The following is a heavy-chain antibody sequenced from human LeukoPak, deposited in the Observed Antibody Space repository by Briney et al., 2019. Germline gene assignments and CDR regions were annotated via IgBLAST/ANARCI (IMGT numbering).Heavy chain of an antibody. Sequence: GSSVKVSCKASGGTFSSYAISWVRQAPGQGLEWMGGIIPIFGTANYAQKFQGRVTITTDESTSTAYMWLSSLRSEDTAVYYCAKASYVWGSYHPIGYWGQGTLVTVSS. CDR1: GGTFSSYA. CDR3: AKASYVWGSYHPIGY. D-gene: IGHD3-16*01. CDR2: IIPIFGTA. V-gene: IGHV1-69*05. J-gene: IGHJ4*02.